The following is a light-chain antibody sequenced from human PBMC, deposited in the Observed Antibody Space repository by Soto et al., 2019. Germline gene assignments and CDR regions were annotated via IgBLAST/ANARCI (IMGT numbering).Light chain of an antibody. V-gene: IGKV1-39*01. CDR2: AAS. CDR1: QSISSY. J-gene: IGKJ1*01. CDR3: QQSYSTPRT. Sequence: DIQMTQSPSSLSASVGDRVTITYRASQSISSYLNWYQQTPGKAPKLLIYAASSLQSGVPSRFSGSGYGTDFTLTISSLQPEDFATYYCQQSYSTPRTFGQGTKVEIK.